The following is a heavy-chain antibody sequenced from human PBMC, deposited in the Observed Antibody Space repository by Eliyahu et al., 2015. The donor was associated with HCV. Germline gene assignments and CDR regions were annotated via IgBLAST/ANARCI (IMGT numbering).Heavy chain of an antibody. CDR2: INSDGSST. Sequence: EVQLVESGGGLVQPGGSLRLSCAASGFTFTSYSMHWVRQVPGKGLXWVSRINSDGSSTSYADSVKGRFTISRDNAKNTLYLQMNSLRAEDTAVYYCAAVVGAPYNWFDPWGQGTLVTVSS. V-gene: IGHV3-74*01. CDR1: GFTFTSYS. D-gene: IGHD2-15*01. CDR3: AAVVGAPYNWFDP. J-gene: IGHJ5*02.